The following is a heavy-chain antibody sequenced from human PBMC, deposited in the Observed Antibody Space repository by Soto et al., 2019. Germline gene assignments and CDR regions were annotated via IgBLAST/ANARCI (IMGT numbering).Heavy chain of an antibody. Sequence: GGSLRLSCAASGFTVSSNYMSWVRQAPGKGLEWVSVIYSGGSTYYADSVKGRFTISRHNSKNTLYLQMNSLRAEDMAVYYCARVTVVPAADLGRFDPWGQGTLVTVSS. CDR1: GFTVSSNY. D-gene: IGHD2-2*01. J-gene: IGHJ5*02. CDR2: IYSGGST. V-gene: IGHV3-53*04. CDR3: ARVTVVPAADLGRFDP.